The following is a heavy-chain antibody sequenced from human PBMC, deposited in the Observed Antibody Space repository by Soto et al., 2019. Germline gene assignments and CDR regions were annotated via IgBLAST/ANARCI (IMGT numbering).Heavy chain of an antibody. Sequence: GASVKVSCKASGYTFTSYYIHCVRQAPGQGLEWMGIINPRDGSTTYAQKVQGRVTMTRDMSTSTVYMELRSLRYEDTAVYYCARDLGYCSNGVCSGWLDLWGQGTLVTVSS. CDR1: GYTFTSYY. J-gene: IGHJ5*02. D-gene: IGHD2-8*01. CDR3: ARDLGYCSNGVCSGWLDL. V-gene: IGHV1-46*01. CDR2: INPRDGST.